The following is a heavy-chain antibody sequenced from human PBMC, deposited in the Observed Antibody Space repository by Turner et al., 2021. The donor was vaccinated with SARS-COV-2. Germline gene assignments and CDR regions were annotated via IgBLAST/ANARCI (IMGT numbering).Heavy chain of an antibody. Sequence: QLQLQESGAGLAKPSETLSLTCPVSVGSISSSNYYWGWIRQPPGKGLEWIGSIYYSRRTYYNPSLKCRVTISVDTSKNQFSLKLSSVTAADTAVYYCARLLNPGSYYYYYYGMDVWGQGTTVTVSS. D-gene: IGHD3-10*01. CDR1: VGSISSSNYY. V-gene: IGHV4-39*01. J-gene: IGHJ6*02. CDR2: IYYSRRT. CDR3: ARLLNPGSYYYYYYGMDV.